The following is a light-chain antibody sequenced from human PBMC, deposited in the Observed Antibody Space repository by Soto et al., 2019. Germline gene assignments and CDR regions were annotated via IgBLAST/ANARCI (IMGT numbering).Light chain of an antibody. Sequence: QLVLTQPPSVSGAPGQRVTISCTGSSSNIGAGYNVHWYQQLPGTAPKLLIYDNSDRPSGVPDRFSGSKSGTSASLAITGLQAEDEADYYCQSYDSSLSGCVVFGGGTKLTVL. CDR1: SSNIGAGYN. J-gene: IGLJ2*01. CDR3: QSYDSSLSGCVV. V-gene: IGLV1-40*01. CDR2: DNS.